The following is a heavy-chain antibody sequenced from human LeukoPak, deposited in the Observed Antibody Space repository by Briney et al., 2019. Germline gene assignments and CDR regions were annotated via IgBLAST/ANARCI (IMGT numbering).Heavy chain of an antibody. D-gene: IGHD2-15*01. CDR3: AKVSGSGGTKYQPFDY. V-gene: IGHV3-23*01. J-gene: IGHJ4*02. CDR2: ISGSGGST. CDR1: GFTFDDYA. Sequence: GGSLRLSCAASGFTFDDYAMHWVRQAPGKGLEWVSAISGSGGSTYYADSVKGRFTISRDNSKNTLYLQMNSLRAEDTAVYYCAKVSGSGGTKYQPFDYWGQGTLVTVSS.